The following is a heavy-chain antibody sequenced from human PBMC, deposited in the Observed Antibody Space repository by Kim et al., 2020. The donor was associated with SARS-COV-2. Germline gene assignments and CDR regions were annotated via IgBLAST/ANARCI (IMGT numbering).Heavy chain of an antibody. CDR3: ARVGYGSGSYYNSPLDYYYYGMDV. CDR2: IIPIFGTA. D-gene: IGHD3-10*01. V-gene: IGHV1-69*13. CDR1: GGTFSSYA. Sequence: SVKVSCKASGGTFSSYAISWVRQAPGQGLEWMGGIIPIFGTANYAQKFQGRVTITADESTSTAYMELSSLRSEDTAVYYCARVGYGSGSYYNSPLDYYYYGMDVWGQGTTVTVSS. J-gene: IGHJ6*02.